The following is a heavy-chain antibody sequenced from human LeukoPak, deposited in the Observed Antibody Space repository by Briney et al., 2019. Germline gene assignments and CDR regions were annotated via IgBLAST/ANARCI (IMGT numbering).Heavy chain of an antibody. CDR1: GGSISSYY. CDR3: ARFGLDADGNIVVVPAARTSWGYFDY. V-gene: IGHV4-59*12. D-gene: IGHD2-2*01. CDR2: IYYSGST. J-gene: IGHJ4*02. Sequence: PSETLSLTCTVSGGSISSYYWSWIRQPPGKGLEWIGYIYYSGSTNYNPSLKSRVTISVDTSKNQFSLKLSSVTAADTAVYYCARFGLDADGNIVVVPAARTSWGYFDYWGQGTLVTVSS.